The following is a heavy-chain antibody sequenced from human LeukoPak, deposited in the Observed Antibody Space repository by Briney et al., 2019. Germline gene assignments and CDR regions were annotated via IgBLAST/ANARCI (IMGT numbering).Heavy chain of an antibody. CDR1: GGSISSYY. CDR3: ARHHYYDSSGYYYYFDY. D-gene: IGHD3-22*01. CDR2: IYYSGST. Sequence: SETLSLTCTVSGGSISSYYRSWIRQPPGKGLEWIGYIYYSGSTNYNPSLKSRVTISVDTSKNQFSLKLSSVTAADTAVYYCARHHYYDSSGYYYYFDYWGQGTLVTVSS. V-gene: IGHV4-59*08. J-gene: IGHJ4*02.